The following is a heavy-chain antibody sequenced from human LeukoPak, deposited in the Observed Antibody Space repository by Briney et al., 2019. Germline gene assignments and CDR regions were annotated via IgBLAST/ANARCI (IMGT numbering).Heavy chain of an antibody. D-gene: IGHD1-26*01. J-gene: IGHJ4*02. V-gene: IGHV4-39*01. CDR2: IYYSGST. CDR1: GDSISSSNSY. Sequence: PSETLSLTCTVSGDSISSSNSYRGWIRQPPGKGLEWIGSIYYSGSTYYNPSLKSRVTISVDTSKNQFSLKLSSVTAADTAVYYCARHEAVGAYGGGFDYWGQGTLVTVSS. CDR3: ARHEAVGAYGGGFDY.